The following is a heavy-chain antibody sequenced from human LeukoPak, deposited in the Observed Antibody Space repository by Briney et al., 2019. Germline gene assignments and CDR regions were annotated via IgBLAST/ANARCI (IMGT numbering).Heavy chain of an antibody. CDR2: ISGSGGST. CDR1: GFTFSSYA. J-gene: IGHJ6*02. V-gene: IGHV3-23*01. D-gene: IGHD2-2*01. CDR3: AKYGVPAAMQYGMDV. Sequence: GGSLRLSCAASGFTFSSYAMSWVCQAPGKGLEWVSAISGSGGSTYYADSVKGRFTISRDNSKNTLYLQMNSLRAEDTAVYYCAKYGVPAAMQYGMDVWGQGTTVTVSS.